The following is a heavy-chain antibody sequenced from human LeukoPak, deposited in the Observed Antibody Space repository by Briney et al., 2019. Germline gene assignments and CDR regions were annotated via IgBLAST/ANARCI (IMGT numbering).Heavy chain of an antibody. CDR1: GFTFSSYT. Sequence: GGSLRLSCAASGFTFSSYTMNWVRQAPGKGLEWVSSISSSRSSIYYADSMKGRFTISRDNAKNSLYLQMNSLRAEDTAVYYCAKANSAYDYDYFDYWGQGTLVTVSS. V-gene: IGHV3-21*04. D-gene: IGHD5-12*01. CDR3: AKANSAYDYDYFDY. CDR2: ISSSRSSI. J-gene: IGHJ4*02.